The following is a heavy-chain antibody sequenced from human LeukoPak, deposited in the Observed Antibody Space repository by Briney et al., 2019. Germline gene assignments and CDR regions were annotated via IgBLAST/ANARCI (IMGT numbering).Heavy chain of an antibody. D-gene: IGHD5-12*01. J-gene: IGHJ6*03. CDR3: ARDGRGYSGYDYPTNYYYYMDV. V-gene: IGHV6-1*01. CDR2: TYYRSKWYN. Sequence: SQTLSLTCAISGDSVSSNSAAWNWIRQSPSRCLEWLGRTYYRSKWYNDYAVSVKSRITINPDTSKNQFSLQLNSVTPEDTAVYYCARDGRGYSGYDYPTNYYYYMDVWGKGTTVTVSS. CDR1: GDSVSSNSAA.